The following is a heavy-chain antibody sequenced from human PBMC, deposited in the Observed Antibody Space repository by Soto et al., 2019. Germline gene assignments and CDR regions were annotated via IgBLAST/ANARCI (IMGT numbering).Heavy chain of an antibody. CDR2: INPSGGST. CDR3: AKDTSSSPYYMDV. D-gene: IGHD6-13*01. J-gene: IGHJ6*03. CDR1: GYTFTSYY. Sequence: EASVKVSCKSSGYTFTSYYMHCVRQAPGQGLEWMGIINPSGGSTSYAQKFQGRVTMTRDTSTSTVYMELSSLRSEDTAVYYCAKDTSSSPYYMDVWGKGTTVTVSS. V-gene: IGHV1-46*01.